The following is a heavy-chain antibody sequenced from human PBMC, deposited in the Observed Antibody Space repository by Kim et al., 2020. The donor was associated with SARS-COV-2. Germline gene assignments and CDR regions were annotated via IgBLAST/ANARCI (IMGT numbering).Heavy chain of an antibody. V-gene: IGHV3-15*01. Sequence: AHVKGRFTIARDDSKNTLYLQMNSLKTEDTAVYYCTTGGYYYDSSGYFVFWGQGTLVTVSS. J-gene: IGHJ4*02. CDR3: TTGGYYYDSSGYFVF. D-gene: IGHD3-22*01.